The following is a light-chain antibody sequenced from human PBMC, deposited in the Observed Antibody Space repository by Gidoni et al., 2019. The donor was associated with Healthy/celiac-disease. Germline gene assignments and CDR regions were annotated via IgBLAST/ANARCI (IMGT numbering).Light chain of an antibody. Sequence: SYELTQQPSVSVSPGQTARITCSGDALPKHYAYWYQQKPGQAPVLVIYKDSERPSGIPERFSGSSSGTTVTLTISGVQAEDEADYYCQSADSSGTVVFGGGTKLTVL. V-gene: IGLV3-25*02. J-gene: IGLJ2*01. CDR3: QSADSSGTVV. CDR1: ALPKHY. CDR2: KDS.